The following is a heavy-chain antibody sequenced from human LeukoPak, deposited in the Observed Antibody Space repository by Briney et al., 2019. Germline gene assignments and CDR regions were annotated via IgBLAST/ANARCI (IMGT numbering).Heavy chain of an antibody. J-gene: IGHJ4*02. CDR1: GYTFTSYA. CDR3: ARIAAMGYYFDY. CDR2: INAGNGNT. Sequence: ASVKVSCKASGYTFTSYAMHWVRQAPGQRLEWMGWINAGNGNTKYSQKFQGRVTITRDTSASTAYMELSSLRSEDTAVYYCARIAAMGYYFDYWGQGTLVTVSS. V-gene: IGHV1-3*01. D-gene: IGHD5-18*01.